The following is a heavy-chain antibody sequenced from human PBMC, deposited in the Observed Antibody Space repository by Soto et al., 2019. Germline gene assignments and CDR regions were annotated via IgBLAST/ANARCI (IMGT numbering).Heavy chain of an antibody. Sequence: GASVKVSCKASGYTFTSYAMHWVRQAPGQRLEWMGWINADSGNTRYSQKFQGRVTITRNTSISTAYMELSSLRSEDTAVYYCARGGYDILTGYYNRYYYNGMDVWGQGTTVTVSS. V-gene: IGHV1-3*01. J-gene: IGHJ6*02. CDR1: GYTFTSYA. D-gene: IGHD3-9*01. CDR2: INADSGNT. CDR3: ARGGYDILTGYYNRYYYNGMDV.